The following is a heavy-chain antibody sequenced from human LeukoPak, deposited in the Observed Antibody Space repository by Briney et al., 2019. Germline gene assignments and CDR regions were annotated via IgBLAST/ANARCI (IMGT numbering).Heavy chain of an antibody. Sequence: SETLSLTCTVSGGSISSYYWSWIRQPPGKGLEWIGYIYYSGSTNYNPSLKSRVTISVDTSKNQFSLQLNSVTPEDTAVYYCARGATAPGDFVDWGQGTLVTVSS. CDR3: ARGATAPGDFVD. CDR1: GGSISSYY. CDR2: IYYSGST. V-gene: IGHV4-59*12. D-gene: IGHD4-17*01. J-gene: IGHJ4*02.